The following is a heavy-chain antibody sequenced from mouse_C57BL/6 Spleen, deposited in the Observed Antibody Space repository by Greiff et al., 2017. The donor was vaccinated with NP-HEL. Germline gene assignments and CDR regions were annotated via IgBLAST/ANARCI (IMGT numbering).Heavy chain of an antibody. CDR2: IDPSDSYT. D-gene: IGHD1-1*01. CDR1: GYTFTSYW. CDR3: ARYHYYGSSWDY. J-gene: IGHJ2*01. V-gene: IGHV1-69*01. Sequence: VKLQQPGAELVMPGASVKLSCKASGYTFTSYWMHWVKQRPGQGLEWIGEIDPSDSYTNYNQKFKGKSTLTVDKSSSTAYMQLSSLTSEDSAVYYCARYHYYGSSWDYWGQGTTLTVSS.